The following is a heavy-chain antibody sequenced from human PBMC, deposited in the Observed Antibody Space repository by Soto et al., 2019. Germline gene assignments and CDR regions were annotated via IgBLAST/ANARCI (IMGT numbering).Heavy chain of an antibody. Sequence: SVKVSCKASGYTFANYAMQWVRQAPGQRLEWMGWINGGSGSTRYSQNFQGRLTITRDSSANTVYMELSSLRSGDTAIYYCARSPPPLGRFDSWGQGTLVTVSS. CDR1: GYTFANYA. CDR3: ARSPPPLGRFDS. J-gene: IGHJ5*01. CDR2: INGGSGST. V-gene: IGHV1-3*01.